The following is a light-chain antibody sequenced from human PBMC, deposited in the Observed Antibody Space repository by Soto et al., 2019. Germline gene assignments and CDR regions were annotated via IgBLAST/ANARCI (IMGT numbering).Light chain of an antibody. CDR1: QNIGSN. J-gene: IGKJ4*01. V-gene: IGKV3-15*01. CDR3: QQYTDWPWGT. Sequence: EVVMTQSPATLSASPGERVILSCRASQNIGSNLAWYQQRPGQAPRLLMYGASTRATETPARFSGSGSATDFTLTISSLQSEDFAVYYCQQYTDWPWGTFGGGTKVGIK. CDR2: GAS.